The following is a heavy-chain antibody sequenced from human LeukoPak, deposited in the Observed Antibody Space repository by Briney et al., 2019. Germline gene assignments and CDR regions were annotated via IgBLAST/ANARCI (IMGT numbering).Heavy chain of an antibody. V-gene: IGHV1-2*02. J-gene: IGHJ4*02. CDR1: GYTFTGYY. CDR3: ARVFEYERRNPAFDY. CDR2: INPNSGGT. D-gene: IGHD1-14*01. Sequence: GASVKVSCKASGYTFTGYYMHWVRQAPGQGLEWMGWINPNSGGTNYAQKFQGRVTMTRDTSISTAYMELNRLRSDDTAVYYCARVFEYERRNPAFDYWGQGTLVTVSS.